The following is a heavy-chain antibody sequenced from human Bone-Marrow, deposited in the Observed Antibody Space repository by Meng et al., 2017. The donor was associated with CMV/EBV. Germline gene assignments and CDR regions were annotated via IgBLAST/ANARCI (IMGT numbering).Heavy chain of an antibody. V-gene: IGHV3-74*01. CDR3: ARVATLSTIPWCDP. CDR1: GFTFSDYW. CDR2: IDYDGSSA. J-gene: IGHJ5*02. D-gene: IGHD3-3*01. Sequence: GESLKISCAASGFTFSDYWMHWVRQAPGKGLVWVSRIDYDGSSATYADSVKGRFTISRDNAKNTLYLQMNSLTAEDTAVYYCARVATLSTIPWCDPWGQGTLVTVSS.